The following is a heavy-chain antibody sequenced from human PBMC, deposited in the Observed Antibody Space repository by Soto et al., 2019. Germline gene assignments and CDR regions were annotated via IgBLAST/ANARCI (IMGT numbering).Heavy chain of an antibody. CDR1: GFTFSSYG. Sequence: GGYLRLSCAASGFTFSSYGMHWVRQAPGKGLEWVAVIWYDGSNKYYADSVKGRFTISRDNSKNTLYLQMNSLRAEDTAVYYCARDAAVDSWTPFSDYWGQGTLVTVSS. CDR2: IWYDGSNK. CDR3: ARDAAVDSWTPFSDY. J-gene: IGHJ4*02. D-gene: IGHD5-12*01. V-gene: IGHV3-33*01.